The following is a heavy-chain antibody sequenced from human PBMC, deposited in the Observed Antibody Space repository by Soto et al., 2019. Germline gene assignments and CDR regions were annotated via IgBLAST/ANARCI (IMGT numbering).Heavy chain of an antibody. CDR1: GDSVSSTFW. CDR2: IYHSGST. V-gene: IGHV4-4*02. D-gene: IGHD1-26*01. Sequence: SETLSLTCAVSGDSVSSTFWWSWVRQPPGKGLEWIGEIYHSGSTNYNPSLKSRVTISVDTSMNQLSLKLSPVTAADTAVYYCATYRDGLVAYWGQGTLVTVSS. CDR3: ATYRDGLVAY. J-gene: IGHJ4*02.